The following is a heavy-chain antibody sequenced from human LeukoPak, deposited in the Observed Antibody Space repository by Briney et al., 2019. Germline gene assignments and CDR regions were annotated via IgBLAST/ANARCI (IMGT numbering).Heavy chain of an antibody. CDR1: GFTFSSYW. Sequence: GGSLRLSCAASGFTFSSYWMSWVRQAPGKGLEWVANIKQDGSEKYYVDSVKGRFTISRDNAKNSLYLQLNSLRAEDTAVYYCVRTGVLWWGRRVCYFDYWGQGTLVTLSS. CDR2: IKQDGSEK. V-gene: IGHV3-7*01. J-gene: IGHJ4*02. D-gene: IGHD2-21*01. CDR3: VRTGVLWWGRRVCYFDY.